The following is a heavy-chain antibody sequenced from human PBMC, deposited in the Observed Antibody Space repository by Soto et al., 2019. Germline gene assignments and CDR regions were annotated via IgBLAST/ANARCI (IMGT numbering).Heavy chain of an antibody. V-gene: IGHV3-23*01. Sequence: EVQLLESGGGLVQPGGSLRLSCAASGFTFSSYAMSWVRQAPGKGLEWVSAISGSGGSTYYADSVKGRFTISRDNSKNKLYLQMNSLRAEDTAVYYCAKHIVVVTAIDYWGQGTLVTVSS. CDR1: GFTFSSYA. CDR2: ISGSGGST. J-gene: IGHJ4*02. D-gene: IGHD2-21*02. CDR3: AKHIVVVTAIDY.